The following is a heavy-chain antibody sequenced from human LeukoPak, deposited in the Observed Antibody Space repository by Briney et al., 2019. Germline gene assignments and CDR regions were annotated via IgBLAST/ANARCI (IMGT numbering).Heavy chain of an antibody. CDR2: IKGDGNEK. CDR3: AKEGAYPIITYDS. CDR1: GFTFSSYW. J-gene: IGHJ5*01. Sequence: SGGSLRLSCAASGFTFSSYWMNWVRQAPGKGLEWVANIKGDGNEKNYVDSVKGRFSISRDNAKNSLYLQMDSLRAEDTAVYYCAKEGAYPIITYDSWGQGALVTVSS. D-gene: IGHD3-10*01. V-gene: IGHV3-7*01.